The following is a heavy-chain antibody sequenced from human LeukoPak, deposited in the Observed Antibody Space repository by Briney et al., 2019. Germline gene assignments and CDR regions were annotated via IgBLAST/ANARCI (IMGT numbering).Heavy chain of an antibody. V-gene: IGHV4-39*01. CDR1: GGSISSSSYY. CDR3: ARHRRGIQLWVDY. CDR2: IYYSGST. J-gene: IGHJ4*02. Sequence: SETLSLTCTVSGGSISSSSYYWGWIRPPPGKGLEWIGSIYYSGSTYYNPSLKSRVTISVDTSKNQFSLKLSSVTAADTAVYYCARHRRGIQLWVDYWGQGTLVTVSS. D-gene: IGHD5-18*01.